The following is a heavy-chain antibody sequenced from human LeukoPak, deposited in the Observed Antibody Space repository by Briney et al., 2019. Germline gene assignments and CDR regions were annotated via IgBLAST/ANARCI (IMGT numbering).Heavy chain of an antibody. D-gene: IGHD3-16*02. J-gene: IGHJ4*02. CDR3: ARALYDYVWGSYPTY. CDR1: GGSFSGYY. V-gene: IGHV4-34*01. CDR2: INHSGST. Sequence: SETLSLTCAVYGGSFSGYYSSWIRQPPGKGLEWIGEINHSGSTNYNPSLKSRVTISVDTSKNQFSLKLSSVTAADTAVYYCARALYDYVWGSYPTYWGQGTLVTVSS.